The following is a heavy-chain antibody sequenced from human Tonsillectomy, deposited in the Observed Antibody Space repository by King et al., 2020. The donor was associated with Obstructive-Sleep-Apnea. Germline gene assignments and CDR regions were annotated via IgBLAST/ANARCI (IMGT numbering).Heavy chain of an antibody. Sequence: VQLVESGGGLVQPGGSLRLSCAASGFTFSSYWMHWVRQAPGKGLVWVSRINSDGSSTSYADSGKGRFTISRDNAKTRLYLQMNSLRAEDTAVYYCARGNKLGLGYWGQGTLVTVSS. CDR2: INSDGSST. D-gene: IGHD7-27*01. CDR3: ARGNKLGLGY. CDR1: GFTFSSYW. J-gene: IGHJ4*02. V-gene: IGHV3-74*01.